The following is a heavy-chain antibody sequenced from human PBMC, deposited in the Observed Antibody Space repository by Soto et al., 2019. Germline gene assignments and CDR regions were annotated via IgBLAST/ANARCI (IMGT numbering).Heavy chain of an antibody. CDR3: AREGRYYDSSGYYYEAFDI. Sequence: AASVKVSCKASGGTFSSYAISWVRQAPGQGLEWMGGIIPIFGTANYAQKFQGRVTITADESTSTAYMELSSLRSEDTAVYYCAREGRYYDSSGYYYEAFDICGQGPMVTV. D-gene: IGHD3-22*01. CDR2: IIPIFGTA. J-gene: IGHJ3*02. CDR1: GGTFSSYA. V-gene: IGHV1-69*13.